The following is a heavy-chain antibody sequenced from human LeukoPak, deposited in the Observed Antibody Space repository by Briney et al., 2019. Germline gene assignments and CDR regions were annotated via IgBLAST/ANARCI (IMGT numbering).Heavy chain of an antibody. CDR2: MNPNSGNT. V-gene: IGHV1-8*01. Sequence: GASVKVSCEASGYTFTSYDINWVRQATGQGLEWMGWMNPNSGNTGCAQKFQGRVTMTRNTSISTAYMELSSLRSEDTAVYYCARGRGYDSSGQYYFDYWGQGTLVTVSS. D-gene: IGHD3-22*01. J-gene: IGHJ4*02. CDR3: ARGRGYDSSGQYYFDY. CDR1: GYTFTSYD.